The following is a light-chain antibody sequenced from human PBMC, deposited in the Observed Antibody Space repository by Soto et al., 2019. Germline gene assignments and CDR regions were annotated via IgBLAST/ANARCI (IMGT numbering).Light chain of an antibody. CDR2: GAS. J-gene: IGKJ5*01. CDR1: QSVSIN. CDR3: QQCGSSPIT. V-gene: IGKV3-15*01. Sequence: EIVMTQSPATLSVSPGERATLSCRASQSVSINLAWYQQKPGQAPRLLIYGASTRATGIPARFSGSGSGTDFTLTISRLEPEDFAVYYCQQCGSSPITFGQGTRLVIK.